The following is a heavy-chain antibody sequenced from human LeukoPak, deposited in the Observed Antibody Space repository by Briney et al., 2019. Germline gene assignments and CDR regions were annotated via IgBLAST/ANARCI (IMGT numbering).Heavy chain of an antibody. V-gene: IGHV3-23*01. D-gene: IGHD6-19*01. J-gene: IGHJ4*02. CDR2: ISGSGTST. CDR1: GFTVSSNY. Sequence: GGSLRLSCAASGFTVSSNYMSWVRQAPGKGLEWVSVISGSGTSTYYADSMKGRFTVSRDNSKNTLYLQMNSLRTEDTAVYYCAKEQSGYWGQGTLVTVSS. CDR3: AKEQSGY.